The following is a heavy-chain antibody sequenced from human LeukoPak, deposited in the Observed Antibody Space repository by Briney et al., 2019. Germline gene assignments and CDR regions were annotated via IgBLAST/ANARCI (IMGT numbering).Heavy chain of an antibody. Sequence: GGSLRLSCAASGFTVSSNYMSWVRQAPGKGLEWVSVIYSGGSTYYADSVKGRFTISRVNSKNTLYLQMNSLRAEDTAVYYCARVLSSWYSAAFDIWGQGKMVTVSS. CDR1: GFTVSSNY. D-gene: IGHD6-13*01. V-gene: IGHV3-66*01. J-gene: IGHJ3*02. CDR3: ARVLSSWYSAAFDI. CDR2: IYSGGST.